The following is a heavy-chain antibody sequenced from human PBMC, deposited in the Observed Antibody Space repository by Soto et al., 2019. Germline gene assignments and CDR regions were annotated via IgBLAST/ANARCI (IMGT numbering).Heavy chain of an antibody. CDR1: GYTFTSYG. CDR3: ASAWGIAAAGSGAFDI. CDR2: ISAYNGNT. V-gene: IGHV1-18*04. J-gene: IGHJ3*02. Sequence: GASVKVSCKASGYTFTSYGISWVRQAPGQGLEWMGWISAYNGNTNYAQKLQGRVTMTTDTSTSTAYMELRSLRSDDTAVYYCASAWGIAAAGSGAFDIWGQGTMVTVSS. D-gene: IGHD6-13*01.